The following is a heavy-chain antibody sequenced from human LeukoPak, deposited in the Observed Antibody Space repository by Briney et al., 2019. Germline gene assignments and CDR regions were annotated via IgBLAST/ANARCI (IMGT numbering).Heavy chain of an antibody. V-gene: IGHV3-23*01. Sequence: PGGSLRLSCAASGFTFSSSAMNWVRQAPGKGLECVSGISGSGAITYYADSVKGRFTISRDNSLNTLYLQMNSLRADDTAVYYCAKAWPNSGSYYYDYWGQGTLVTVSP. J-gene: IGHJ4*02. CDR1: GFTFSSSA. CDR2: ISGSGAIT. CDR3: AKAWPNSGSYYYDY. D-gene: IGHD3-22*01.